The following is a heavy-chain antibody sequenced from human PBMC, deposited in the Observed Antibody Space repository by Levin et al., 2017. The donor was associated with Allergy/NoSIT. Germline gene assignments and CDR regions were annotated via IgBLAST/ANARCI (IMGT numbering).Heavy chain of an antibody. Sequence: PGGSLRLSCAGSEFDFNDHYIDWVRQAPGKGLEWVGRITSKGNSYSSEYAASVRGRFTISRDDSENSVYLQMNSLKTEDTAVYYCADLGRGYGLDVWGQGTTVTVSS. CDR3: ADLGRGYGLDV. D-gene: IGHD1-26*01. CDR1: EFDFNDHY. J-gene: IGHJ6*02. CDR2: ITSKGNSYSS. V-gene: IGHV3-72*01.